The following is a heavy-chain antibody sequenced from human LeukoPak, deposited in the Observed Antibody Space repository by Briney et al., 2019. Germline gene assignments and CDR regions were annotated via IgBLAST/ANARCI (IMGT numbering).Heavy chain of an antibody. V-gene: IGHV3-23*01. CDR3: AKGRGIAVALGLALFDY. CDR2: ISGSGGST. Sequence: PGGSLRLSCAASGFTFSSYAMSWVRQAPGKGLEWVSAISGSGGSTYYADSVKGRFTISRDNSKNTLYLQMNSLRAEDTAVYYCAKGRGIAVALGLALFDYWGQGTLVTVSS. CDR1: GFTFSSYA. J-gene: IGHJ4*02. D-gene: IGHD6-19*01.